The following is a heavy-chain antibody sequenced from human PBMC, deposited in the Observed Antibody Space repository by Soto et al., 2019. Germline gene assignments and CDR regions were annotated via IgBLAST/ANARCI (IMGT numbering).Heavy chain of an antibody. V-gene: IGHV4-30-2*01. CDR2: IYHSGST. J-gene: IGHJ5*02. Sequence: PSETLSLTYAVSGGSISSGGYSWSWIRQPPGKGLEWIGYIYHSGSTYYNPSLKSRVTISVDRSKNQFSLKLSSVTAADTAVYYCARVRHLTWFDPWGQGTLVTVSS. CDR1: GGSISSGGYS. D-gene: IGHD1-20*01. CDR3: ARVRHLTWFDP.